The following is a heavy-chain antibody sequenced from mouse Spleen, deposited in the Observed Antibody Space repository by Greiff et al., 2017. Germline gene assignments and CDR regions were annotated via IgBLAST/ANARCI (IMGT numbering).Heavy chain of an antibody. Sequence: LVEPGASVKISCKASGYSFTGYYMHWVKQSHGKSLEWIGRVNPNNGGTSYNQKFKGKAILTVDKSSSTAYMELRSLTSEDSAVYYCARFTTATNYWGQGTTLTVSS. CDR1: GYSFTGYY. V-gene: IGHV1-26*01. CDR3: ARFTTATNY. J-gene: IGHJ2*01. CDR2: VNPNNGGT. D-gene: IGHD1-2*01.